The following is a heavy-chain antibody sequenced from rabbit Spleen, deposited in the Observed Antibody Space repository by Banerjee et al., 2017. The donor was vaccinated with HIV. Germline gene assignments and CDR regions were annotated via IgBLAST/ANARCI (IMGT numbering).Heavy chain of an antibody. Sequence: QLKESGGGLVTPGGTLKLSCKASGFDFSGYGMSWVRQAPGKGLEWIGYIDPLFINTYYASWVNGRFTISRDDAQNTLYLQLNSLTVADTATYFCARDPGNSVYADSLDLWGPGTLVTVS. J-gene: IGHJ6*01. CDR2: IDPLFINT. V-gene: IGHV1S7*01. CDR1: GFDFSGYG. CDR3: ARDPGNSVYADSLDL. D-gene: IGHD1-1*01.